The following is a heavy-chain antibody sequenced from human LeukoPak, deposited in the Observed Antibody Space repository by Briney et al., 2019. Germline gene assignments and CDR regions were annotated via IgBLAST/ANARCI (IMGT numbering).Heavy chain of an antibody. CDR3: ARETMTGNWFDA. CDR1: VGSIRRYY. CDR2: IYYSGGT. Sequence: ASETLSLTCTVSVGSIRRYYWSWIRQPPGKGLEWVGYIYYSGGTKYNPSLRSRVTISVHTSKNQFSQKLSSVTAADTAVYYCARETMTGNWFDAWGQGTQVTVSS. D-gene: IGHD3-9*01. V-gene: IGHV4-59*01. J-gene: IGHJ5*02.